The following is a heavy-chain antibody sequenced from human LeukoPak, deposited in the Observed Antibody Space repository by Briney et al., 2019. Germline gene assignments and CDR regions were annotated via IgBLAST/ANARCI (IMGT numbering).Heavy chain of an antibody. CDR2: IYTSGST. CDR1: GGSISSGSYY. V-gene: IGHV4-61*02. CDR3: ARDSVVPAAIPTKRWFDP. Sequence: PSQTLSLTCTVSGGSISSGSYYWRWIRQPAGKGLEWIGRIYTSGSTNYNPSLKSRVTISVDTSKNQFSLKLSSVTAADTAVYYCARDSVVPAAIPTKRWFDPWGQGTLVTVSS. J-gene: IGHJ5*02. D-gene: IGHD2-2*02.